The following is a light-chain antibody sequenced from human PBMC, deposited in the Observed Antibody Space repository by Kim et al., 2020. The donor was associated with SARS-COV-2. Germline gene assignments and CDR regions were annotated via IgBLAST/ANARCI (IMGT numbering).Light chain of an antibody. CDR1: QSVLSSSNNKNY. V-gene: IGKV4-1*01. J-gene: IGKJ2*01. CDR2: WAS. Sequence: DIVMTQSPDSLPVSLGERATINCKSSQSVLSSSNNKNYIAWYQHKPGQPPKLLIYWASTRESGVPDRFSGSGSGTDFTLTIDSLRADDVAVYYCQQYFRTPPTFGQGTKLEI. CDR3: QQYFRTPPT.